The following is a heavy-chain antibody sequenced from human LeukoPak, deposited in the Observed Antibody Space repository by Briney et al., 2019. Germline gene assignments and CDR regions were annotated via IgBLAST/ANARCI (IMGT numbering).Heavy chain of an antibody. Sequence: SETLSLTCTVSGGSISSYYWSWIRQPPGKGLEWIGYIYYSGSTNYSPSLKSRVTISVGTSKNQFSLKLSSVTAADTAVYYCARASLITVFGVVIIEYFDYWGQGTLVTVSS. CDR2: IYYSGST. CDR1: GGSISSYY. D-gene: IGHD3-3*01. CDR3: ARASLITVFGVVIIEYFDY. V-gene: IGHV4-59*01. J-gene: IGHJ4*02.